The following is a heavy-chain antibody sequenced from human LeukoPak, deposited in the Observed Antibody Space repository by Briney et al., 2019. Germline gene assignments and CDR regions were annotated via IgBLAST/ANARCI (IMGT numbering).Heavy chain of an antibody. D-gene: IGHD3-3*01. CDR2: ISSSSSYI. CDR1: GFTFSSYE. Sequence: GGSLRLSCAASGFTFSSYEMNWVRQAPGKGLEWVSSISSSSSYIYYADSVKGRFTISRDNAKNSLYLQMNSLRAEDTAVYYCAKEDYDLSFFDYWGQGTLVTVSS. V-gene: IGHV3-21*01. J-gene: IGHJ4*02. CDR3: AKEDYDLSFFDY.